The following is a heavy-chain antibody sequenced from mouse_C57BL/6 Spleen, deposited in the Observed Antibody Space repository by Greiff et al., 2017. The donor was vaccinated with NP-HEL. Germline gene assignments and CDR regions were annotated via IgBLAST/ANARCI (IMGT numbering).Heavy chain of an antibody. CDR2: ISYDGSN. V-gene: IGHV3-6*01. CDR3: AREPGSYAMDY. Sequence: EVHLVESGPGLVKPSQSLSLTCSVTGYSITSGYYWNWIRQFPGNKLEWMGYISYDGSNNYNPSLKNRISITRDTSKNQFFLKLNSVTTEDTATYYCAREPGSYAMDYWGQGTSVTVSS. J-gene: IGHJ4*01. CDR1: GYSITSGYY.